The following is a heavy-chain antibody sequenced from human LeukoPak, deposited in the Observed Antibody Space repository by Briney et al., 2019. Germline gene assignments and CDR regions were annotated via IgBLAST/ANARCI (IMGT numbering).Heavy chain of an antibody. CDR1: GYTLTELS. CDR2: FDPEDGET. V-gene: IGHV1-24*01. CDR3: ATGAMVRRMVMYYFDY. J-gene: IGHJ4*02. D-gene: IGHD3-10*01. Sequence: ASVKVSCKVSGYTLTELSMHWVRQAPGKGLVWMGGFDPEDGETIYAQKFQGRVTMTEDTSTDTAYMELSSLRSEDTAVYYCATGAMVRRMVMYYFDYWGQGTLVTVSS.